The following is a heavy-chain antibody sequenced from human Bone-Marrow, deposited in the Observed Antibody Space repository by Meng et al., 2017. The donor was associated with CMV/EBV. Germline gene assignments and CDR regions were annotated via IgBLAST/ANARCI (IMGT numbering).Heavy chain of an antibody. CDR2: ISSSSSYI. CDR1: GFTFSSYS. J-gene: IGHJ3*02. V-gene: IGHV3-21*01. Sequence: GESLKISCAASGFTFSSYSMNWVRQAPGKGLEWVSSISSSSSYIYYADSVKGRFTISRDNAKNSLYLQMNSLRAEDTAVYYCARDPYYYDSSNYSPWHDAFDIWGQGTMVTVSS. D-gene: IGHD3-22*01. CDR3: ARDPYYYDSSNYSPWHDAFDI.